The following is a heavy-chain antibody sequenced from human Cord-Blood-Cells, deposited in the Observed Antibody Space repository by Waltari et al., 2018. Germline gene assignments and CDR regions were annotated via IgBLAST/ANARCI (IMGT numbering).Heavy chain of an antibody. J-gene: IGHJ4*02. V-gene: IGHV4-34*01. CDR2: INHSGST. CDR3: ATRFTIFGVVISPDY. CDR1: GGSFSGYY. Sequence: QVQLQPWGAGLLKPSETLSLTCAVYGGSFSGYYWSWLRTPPGKGLEWIGEINHSGSTNYNPSLKSRVTISVDTSKNQFSLKLSSVTTADTAVYYCATRFTIFGVVISPDYWGQGTLVTVSS. D-gene: IGHD3-3*01.